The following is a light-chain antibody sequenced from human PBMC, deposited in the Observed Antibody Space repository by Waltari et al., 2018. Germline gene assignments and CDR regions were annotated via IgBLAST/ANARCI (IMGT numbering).Light chain of an antibody. CDR2: GAS. J-gene: IGKJ1*01. V-gene: IGKV3-20*01. Sequence: LSCSASQVVGRSLAWYQQTPGQAPRLLIYGASSRATGIPDRFSGSGSGTDFSLTISRLEPDFAVYYCQHYVRLPATFGQGTKVEIK. CDR1: QVVGRS. CDR3: QHYVRLPAT.